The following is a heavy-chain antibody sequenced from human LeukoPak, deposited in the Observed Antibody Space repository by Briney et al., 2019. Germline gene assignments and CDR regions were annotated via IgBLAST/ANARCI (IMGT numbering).Heavy chain of an antibody. CDR2: INHSGST. V-gene: IGHV4-34*01. CDR3: ARAGDYYDSSGYYYPFDVPSYYYYYMDV. CDR1: GGSFSGYY. D-gene: IGHD3-22*01. Sequence: SETLSLTCAVYGGSFSGYYWSWIRQPPGKGLEWIGEINHSGSTYYNPSLKSRVTISVDTSKNQFSLKLTSVTAANTAVYYCARAGDYYDSSGYYYPFDVPSYYYYYMDVWGKGTTVTVSS. J-gene: IGHJ6*03.